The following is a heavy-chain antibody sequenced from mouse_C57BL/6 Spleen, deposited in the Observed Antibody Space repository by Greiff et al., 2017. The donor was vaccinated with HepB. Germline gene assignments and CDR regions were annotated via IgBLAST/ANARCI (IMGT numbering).Heavy chain of an antibody. CDR1: GFTFSSYA. Sequence: DVMLVESGGGLVKPGGSLKLSCAASGFTFSSYAMSWVRQTPEKRLEWVATISDGGSYTYYPDNVKGRFTISRDNAKNNLYLQMSHLKSEDTAMYYCARDHNYSNSYFDYWGQGTTLTVSS. D-gene: IGHD2-5*01. CDR2: ISDGGSYT. CDR3: ARDHNYSNSYFDY. J-gene: IGHJ2*01. V-gene: IGHV5-4*01.